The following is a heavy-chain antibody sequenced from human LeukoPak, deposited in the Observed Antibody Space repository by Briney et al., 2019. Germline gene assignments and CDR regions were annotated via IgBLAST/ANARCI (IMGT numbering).Heavy chain of an antibody. CDR1: GLTFSSYS. Sequence: GGSLRLSCAASGLTFSSYSMNWVRQAPGKGVEWVSSISSSSYIFYADSVKGRFTISRDNAKNSLFLQMKSLRAEDTAVYYCGRQEDYYYGMDVWGQGTTVTVSS. CDR2: ISSSSYI. V-gene: IGHV3-21*01. J-gene: IGHJ6*02. CDR3: GRQEDYYYGMDV.